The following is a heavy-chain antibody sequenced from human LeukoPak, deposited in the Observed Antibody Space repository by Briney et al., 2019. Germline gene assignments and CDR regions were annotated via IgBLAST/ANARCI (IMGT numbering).Heavy chain of an antibody. CDR3: TREFHSSGWYLTFAY. CDR1: GFTVSSNY. J-gene: IGHJ4*02. CDR2: IYTGGSS. D-gene: IGHD6-19*01. V-gene: IGHV3-53*01. Sequence: GGSLRLSCTASGFTVSSNYMSWVRQAPGKGLKWVSIIYTGGSSYYADSVKGRFTISRDNPKNTLYLQMNSLKTEDTAVYYCTREFHSSGWYLTFAYWGQGSQVTVSS.